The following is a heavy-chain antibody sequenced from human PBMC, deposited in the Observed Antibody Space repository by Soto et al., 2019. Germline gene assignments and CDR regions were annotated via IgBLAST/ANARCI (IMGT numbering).Heavy chain of an antibody. J-gene: IGHJ4*02. Sequence: GSLRLSCAASGFTFSSYSMNWVRQAPGKGLEWVSYISSSSSTIYYADSVKGRFTISRDNAKNSLYLQMNSLRAEDTAVYYCARGAILTDYWGQGTLVTVSS. V-gene: IGHV3-48*04. CDR3: ARGAILTDY. CDR1: GFTFSSYS. CDR2: ISSSSSTI.